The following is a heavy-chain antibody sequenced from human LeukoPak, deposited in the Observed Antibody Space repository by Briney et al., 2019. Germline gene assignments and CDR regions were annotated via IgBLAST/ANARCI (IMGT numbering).Heavy chain of an antibody. CDR2: IYSGGST. CDR1: GFAVSSNY. D-gene: IGHD3-3*01. CDR3: ARGTIFGVSDFDY. Sequence: PGGSLRLSCAASGFAVSSNYMSWVRQAPGKGPEWVSVIYSGGSTYYADSVKGRFTISRDNSKNTLYLQMNSLRAEDTAVYYCARGTIFGVSDFDYWGQGTLVTVSS. J-gene: IGHJ4*02. V-gene: IGHV3-66*02.